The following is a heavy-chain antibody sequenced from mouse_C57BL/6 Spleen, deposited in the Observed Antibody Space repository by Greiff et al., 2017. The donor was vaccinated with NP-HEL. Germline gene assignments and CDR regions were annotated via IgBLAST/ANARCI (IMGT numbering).Heavy chain of an antibody. D-gene: IGHD2-3*01. Sequence: EVMLVESGGGLVKPGGSLKLSCAASGFTFSSYAMSWVRQTPEKRLEWVATISDGGSYTYYPDNVKGRFTISRDNAKNNLYLQMSHLKSEDTAMYYCARDPHGYYPAWFAYWGQGTLVTVSA. CDR3: ARDPHGYYPAWFAY. CDR1: GFTFSSYA. V-gene: IGHV5-4*01. CDR2: ISDGGSYT. J-gene: IGHJ3*01.